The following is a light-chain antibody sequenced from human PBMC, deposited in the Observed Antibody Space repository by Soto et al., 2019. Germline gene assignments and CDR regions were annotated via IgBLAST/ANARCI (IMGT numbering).Light chain of an antibody. Sequence: EIVLTQSPGTLSLSPGERATLSCTASQTFSNSFLSWFQQIPGQAPRLLIYGASMRATGIPDRFSGSGSGTDFTLTISRLEPEDFAVYYCQVRTNWSIAFGRGTRLEI. V-gene: IGKV3D-20*02. CDR2: GAS. CDR3: QVRTNWSIA. J-gene: IGKJ5*01. CDR1: QTFSNSF.